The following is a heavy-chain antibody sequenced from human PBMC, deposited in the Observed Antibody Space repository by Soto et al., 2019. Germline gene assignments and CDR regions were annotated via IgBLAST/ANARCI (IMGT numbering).Heavy chain of an antibody. V-gene: IGHV3-11*01. J-gene: IGHJ6*03. CDR1: GFTLSDYY. CDR3: ARRTMGNYYYMDV. D-gene: IGHD3-10*01. CDR2: ISSSGTID. Sequence: QVQLVESGGGLVKPGGSLRLSCVASGFTLSDYYMSWIRQAPGKGLEWVSYISSSGTIDNYADSVKGRFTISRDNAKNSLFLQMNGLRAEDTAEYYCARRTMGNYYYMDVWGKGTTVTVSS.